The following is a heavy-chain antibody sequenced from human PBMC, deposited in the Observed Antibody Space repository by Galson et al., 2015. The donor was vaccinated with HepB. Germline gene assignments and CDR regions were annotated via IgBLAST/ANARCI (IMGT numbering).Heavy chain of an antibody. CDR3: ARDPLATHDSSGYITN. D-gene: IGHD3-22*01. CDR2: IKQDGSEK. V-gene: IGHV3-7*01. Sequence: SLRLSCAASGFTFSSYWMSWVRQAPGKGLEWVANIKQDGSEKYYVDSVKGRLTISRDNAKNSLYLQMNSLRAEDTAVYYCARDPLATHDSSGYITNWGQGTLVTVSS. CDR1: GFTFSSYW. J-gene: IGHJ4*02.